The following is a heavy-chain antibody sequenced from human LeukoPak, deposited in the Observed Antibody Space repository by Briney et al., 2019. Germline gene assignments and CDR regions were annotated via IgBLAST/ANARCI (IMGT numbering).Heavy chain of an antibody. CDR2: IIPIFGTA. V-gene: IGHV1-69*05. J-gene: IGHJ4*02. CDR1: GGTFSSYA. CDR3: ARDLFGPVDSSGYYCDY. Sequence: SVKVSCKASGGTFSSYAISWLRQAPGQGLEWMGRIIPIFGTANYAQKFQGRVTITTDESTITAYMELSSLRSEDTAVYYCARDLFGPVDSSGYYCDYWGQGNLVTVSS. D-gene: IGHD3-22*01.